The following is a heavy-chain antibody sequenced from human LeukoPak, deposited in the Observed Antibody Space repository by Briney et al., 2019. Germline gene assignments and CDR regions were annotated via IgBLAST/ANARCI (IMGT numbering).Heavy chain of an antibody. CDR1: GGSISSYY. J-gene: IGHJ5*02. CDR3: ARARENTMIVGFDP. Sequence: PSETLSLTCTVSGGSISSYYWSWIRQPPGKGLEWIGYIYYSGSTNYNPSLKSRVTISVDTSKNQFCLKLSSVTAADTAVYYCARARENTMIVGFDPWGQGTLVTVSS. V-gene: IGHV4-59*01. CDR2: IYYSGST. D-gene: IGHD3-22*01.